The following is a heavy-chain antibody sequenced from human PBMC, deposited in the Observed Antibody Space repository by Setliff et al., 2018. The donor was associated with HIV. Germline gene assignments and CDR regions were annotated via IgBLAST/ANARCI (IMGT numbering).Heavy chain of an antibody. CDR1: GGSISRYY. Sequence: TSETLSLTCTVSGGSISRYYWSWIRQPAGMGLEWIGRFDSSGGTDYNPSLKSRVTISKDTSKNQLSLKLTSVTAADTAVYFCAGDYAGSGRPFDYWGQGTLVTAPQ. CDR3: AGDYAGSGRPFDY. V-gene: IGHV4-4*07. J-gene: IGHJ4*02. CDR2: FDSSGGT. D-gene: IGHD6-19*01.